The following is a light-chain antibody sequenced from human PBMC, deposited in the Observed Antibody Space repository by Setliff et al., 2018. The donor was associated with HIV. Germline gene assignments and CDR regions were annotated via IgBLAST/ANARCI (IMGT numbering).Light chain of an antibody. J-gene: IGLJ1*01. CDR2: DVS. CDR3: SSYTSSSTLV. V-gene: IGLV2-14*03. Sequence: QSVLTQPASVSGSPGQSITISCTGTSSDSASYNFVSWYQHHPGKAPKLIIFDVSNRPSGVSNRFSGSKSGNTASLTISGLQADDEADYYCSSYTSSSTLVFGTGTKVTVL. CDR1: SSDSASYNF.